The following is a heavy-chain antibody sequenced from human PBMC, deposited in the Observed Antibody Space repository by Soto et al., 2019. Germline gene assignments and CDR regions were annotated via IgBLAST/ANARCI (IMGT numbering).Heavy chain of an antibody. CDR2: TYYRSKWYN. D-gene: IGHD6-19*01. V-gene: IGHV6-1*01. CDR1: GDSVSSKSAA. CDR3: ARDHDHSSGWYGIDY. Sequence: QLQQSGPGLVKPSQTLSLTCAISGDSVSSKSAAWNWIRQSPSRGLEWLGRTYYRSKWYNEYAVSVKSRISINPDTSKNHSSLQLNSVTPDDTAVYYCARDHDHSSGWYGIDYWGQGTLVTVSS. J-gene: IGHJ4*02.